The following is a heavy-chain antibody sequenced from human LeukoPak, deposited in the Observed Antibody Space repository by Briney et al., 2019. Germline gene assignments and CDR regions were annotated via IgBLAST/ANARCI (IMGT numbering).Heavy chain of an antibody. CDR3: AKDSYCSGGSCGYFDY. J-gene: IGHJ4*02. V-gene: IGHV3-9*01. CDR2: ISWNSGSI. D-gene: IGHD2-15*01. Sequence: GRSLRLSCAASGFTFDDYAMPWVRQAPGKGLEWVSGISWNSGSIGYADSVKGRFTISRDNAKNSLYLQMNSLRAEDTALYYCAKDSYCSGGSCGYFDYWGQGTLVTVSS. CDR1: GFTFDDYA.